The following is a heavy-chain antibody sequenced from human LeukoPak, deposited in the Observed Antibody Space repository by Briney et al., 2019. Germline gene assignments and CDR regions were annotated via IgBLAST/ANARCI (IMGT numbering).Heavy chain of an antibody. CDR3: VRESFSRGDFN. D-gene: IGHD7-27*01. Sequence: PGGSLRLYCAASGFIFSTYWMTWVRQAPGKGLEWVATIKYDGDEKFYVDSVTGRFTISRDNAKNSLYLQMNSLTAEDTAVYYCVRESFSRGDFNWGQGTLVSVSS. CDR2: IKYDGDEK. J-gene: IGHJ4*02. V-gene: IGHV3-7*01. CDR1: GFIFSTYW.